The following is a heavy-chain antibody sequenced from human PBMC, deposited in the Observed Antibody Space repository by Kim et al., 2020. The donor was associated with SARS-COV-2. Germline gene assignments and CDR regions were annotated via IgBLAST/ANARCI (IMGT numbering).Heavy chain of an antibody. Sequence: SETLSLTCTVSGGSISSGGYYWSWIRQHPGKCLEWIGYIYYSGSTYYNPSLKSRVTISVDTSKNQFSLKLSSVTAADTAVYYCARSNYYDSSGYYPFDYWGQGTLVTVSS. D-gene: IGHD3-22*01. J-gene: IGHJ4*02. CDR1: GGSISSGGYY. V-gene: IGHV4-31*03. CDR2: IYYSGST. CDR3: ARSNYYDSSGYYPFDY.